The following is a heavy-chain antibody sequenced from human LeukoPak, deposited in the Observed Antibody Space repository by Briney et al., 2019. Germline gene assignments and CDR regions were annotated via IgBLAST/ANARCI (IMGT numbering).Heavy chain of an antibody. D-gene: IGHD6-19*01. CDR1: GFTFSSYG. J-gene: IGHJ4*02. CDR2: ISYDGSNK. V-gene: IGHV3-30*18. CDR3: AKDWGYTSGWYVLDY. Sequence: GGSLRLSCAASGFTFSSYGMHWVRQAPGKGLEWVALISYDGSNKYYADSVKGRFTISRDNSKNTLYLQMNSQSAEDTAVYYCAKDWGYTSGWYVLDYWGQGALVTVSS.